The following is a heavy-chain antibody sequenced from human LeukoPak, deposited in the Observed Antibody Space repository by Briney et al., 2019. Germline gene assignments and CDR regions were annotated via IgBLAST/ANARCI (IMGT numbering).Heavy chain of an antibody. D-gene: IGHD7-27*01. CDR3: ARDSGITGEGYFDY. CDR1: GGSISSYY. V-gene: IGHV4-4*07. J-gene: IGHJ4*02. CDR2: IYTSGGT. Sequence: SETLSLTCTVSGGSISSYYWSWIRQPAGKGLEWIGRIYTSGGTNYNPSLKSRVTMSVDTSKNRFSLKLSSVTAADTAVYYCARDSGITGEGYFDYWGQGTLVTVSS.